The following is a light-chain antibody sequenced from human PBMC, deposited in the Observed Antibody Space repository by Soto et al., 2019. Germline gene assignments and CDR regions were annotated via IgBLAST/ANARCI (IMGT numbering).Light chain of an antibody. V-gene: IGKV1-17*01. CDR3: QQYNSSPIT. Sequence: IQMTQSPSSLSASIGDRVTVTCRASQGIGNNLGWYQQKPGKAPKLLIYAASSLQSGVPSRFSGSVSGTDVTLTISSLEQEDGSVYYCQQYNSSPITFGQGTRLEIK. CDR2: AAS. CDR1: QGIGNN. J-gene: IGKJ5*01.